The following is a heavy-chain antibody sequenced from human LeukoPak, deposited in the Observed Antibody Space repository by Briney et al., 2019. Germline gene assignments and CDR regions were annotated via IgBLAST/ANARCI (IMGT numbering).Heavy chain of an antibody. V-gene: IGHV1-24*01. Sequence: RGASVKVSCKVSGYTLNELSIHWVRQAAGKGLEWMGGFDPEYGETVYAQKFQGRVTMAEDTSTDTAYMELSSLRSEDTAVYYCAPLDFWVPSTWGQGTLVTVSS. CDR1: GYTLNELS. J-gene: IGHJ5*02. CDR2: FDPEYGET. D-gene: IGHD3-3*01. CDR3: APLDFWVPST.